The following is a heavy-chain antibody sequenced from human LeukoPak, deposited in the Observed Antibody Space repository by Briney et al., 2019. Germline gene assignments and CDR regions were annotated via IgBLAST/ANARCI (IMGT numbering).Heavy chain of an antibody. V-gene: IGHV4-39*01. CDR2: IHYSGST. D-gene: IGHD5-18*01. CDR3: ARLPTGYPNWFDT. Sequence: SETLSLTCAVSGGSISSISSNNWAWIRQPPGKGLELIAAIHYSGSTYYNPSFMSRVTISVDASKNQFSLKLRSLTATDTAVYYCARLPTGYPNWFDTWGQGILVTVSS. J-gene: IGHJ5*02. CDR1: GGSISSISSNN.